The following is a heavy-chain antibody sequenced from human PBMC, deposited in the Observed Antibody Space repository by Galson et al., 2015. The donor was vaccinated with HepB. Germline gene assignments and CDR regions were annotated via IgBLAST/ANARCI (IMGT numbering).Heavy chain of an antibody. J-gene: IGHJ4*02. CDR1: GYTFTSYG. V-gene: IGHV1-18*01. CDR3: ARAISSTPYSSSWYYFDS. D-gene: IGHD6-13*01. CDR2: ISAYNGNT. Sequence: SVKVSCKASGYTFTSYGISWVRQAPGQGLEWMGWISAYNGNTNYAQKLQGRVTMTTDTSTSTAYMELRSLRSDDTAVYYCARAISSTPYSSSWYYFDSWGQGTLATVSS.